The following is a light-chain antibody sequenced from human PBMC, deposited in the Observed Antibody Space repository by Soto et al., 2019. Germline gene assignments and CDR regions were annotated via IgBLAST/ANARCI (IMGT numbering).Light chain of an antibody. CDR3: KQSNDWPPT. CDR1: HSVTSN. J-gene: IGKJ1*01. V-gene: IGKV3-15*01. Sequence: VVVTQCAPTLSAAEGERATLSCRASHSVTSNLAWYLQKPGQAPRLLIYGASTRATGIPARFSGSGSGTEFTLSIGRVQSEDFAVYYCKQSNDWPPTFGQGTKVDIK. CDR2: GAS.